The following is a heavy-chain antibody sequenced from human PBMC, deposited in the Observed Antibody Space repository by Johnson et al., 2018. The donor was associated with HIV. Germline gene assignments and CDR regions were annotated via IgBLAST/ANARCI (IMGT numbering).Heavy chain of an antibody. CDR2: IYSGGST. J-gene: IGHJ3*02. D-gene: IGHD3-22*01. CDR1: GFTFDDYG. V-gene: IGHV3-53*01. CDR3: ARPGYYDSSGLDAFDI. Sequence: VQLVESGGGLIQPGGSLRLSCAASGFTFDDYGMSWVRQAPGKGLEWVSVIYSGGSTYYADSVKGRFTISRDNAKNSLYLQMNSLRAEETAVYYRARPGYYDSSGLDAFDIWGQGTMVTVSS.